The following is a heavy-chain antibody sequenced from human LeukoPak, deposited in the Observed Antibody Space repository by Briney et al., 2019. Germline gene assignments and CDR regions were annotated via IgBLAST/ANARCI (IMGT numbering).Heavy chain of an antibody. V-gene: IGHV3-30*04. CDR1: AFTFSSYS. CDR2: ILYDGSNK. Sequence: PGGCLRLSCAASAFTFSSYSMHWVRQAPGKGLEWVAVILYDGSNKYYADSVEGRFTISRDNSKNTLYLQMNSLRAEDTAVYYCSGSSGWYGKAEYFQHWGQGTLVTVSS. D-gene: IGHD6-19*01. CDR3: SGSSGWYGKAEYFQH. J-gene: IGHJ1*01.